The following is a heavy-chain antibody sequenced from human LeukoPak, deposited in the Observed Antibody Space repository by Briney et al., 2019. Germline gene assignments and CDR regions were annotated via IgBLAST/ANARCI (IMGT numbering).Heavy chain of an antibody. Sequence: SETLSLTCAVYGGSFSGYYWSWIRQPPGKGLEWIGEINHSGSTNYNPSLKSRVTISVDTSKNQFSLKLSSVTAADTAVYYCARRSSYFWSGYPPDYWGQGTLVTVSS. D-gene: IGHD3-3*01. V-gene: IGHV4-34*01. CDR1: GGSFSGYY. CDR3: ARRSSYFWSGYPPDY. CDR2: INHSGST. J-gene: IGHJ4*02.